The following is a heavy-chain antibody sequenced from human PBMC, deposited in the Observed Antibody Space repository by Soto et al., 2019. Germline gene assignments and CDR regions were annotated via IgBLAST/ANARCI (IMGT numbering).Heavy chain of an antibody. CDR2: IDPSDSYT. D-gene: IGHD3-22*01. J-gene: IGHJ6*02. V-gene: IGHV5-10-1*01. CDR3: ARQHVNDSIAPTYYGMDV. Sequence: PGESLKISCKGSGYSFTSYWISWVLQMPWKGLEWMGRIDPSDSYTNYSPSFQGHVTISADKSISTAYLQWSSLKASDTAMYYRARQHVNDSIAPTYYGMDVWGQGTTVTVSS. CDR1: GYSFTSYW.